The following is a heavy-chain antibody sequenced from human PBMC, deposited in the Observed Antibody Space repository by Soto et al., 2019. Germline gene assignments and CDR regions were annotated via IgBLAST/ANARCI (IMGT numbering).Heavy chain of an antibody. D-gene: IGHD6-13*01. CDR2: IDYDGTTT. J-gene: IGHJ4*02. CDR3: TRGPRPSSAGTGAY. V-gene: IGHV3-74*01. CDR1: GFAFDSYW. Sequence: EVQLVESEGGLVQPGGSLRLSCAASGFAFDSYWMHWVRQVPGEGPVWVSRIDYDGTTTTYADSVKGRFTISRDNAKNTLYLQMNSLRAEDSALYYCTRGPRPSSAGTGAYWGQGTLVTVSS.